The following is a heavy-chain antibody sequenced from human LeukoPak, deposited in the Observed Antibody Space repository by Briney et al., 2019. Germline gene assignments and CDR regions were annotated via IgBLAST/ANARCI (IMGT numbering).Heavy chain of an antibody. Sequence: SVKVSCKASGGTFSSYAISWVRQAPGQGLEWMGGIIPIFGTANYAQKFQGRVTITADKSTSTAYMELSSLRSEDTAVYYCARHADYYGSGSYDYWGQGTLVTVSP. CDR3: ARHADYYGSGSYDY. CDR1: GGTFSSYA. V-gene: IGHV1-69*06. J-gene: IGHJ4*02. CDR2: IIPIFGTA. D-gene: IGHD3-10*01.